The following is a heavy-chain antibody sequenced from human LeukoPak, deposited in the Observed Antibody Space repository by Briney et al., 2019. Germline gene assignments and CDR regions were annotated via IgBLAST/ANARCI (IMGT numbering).Heavy chain of an antibody. CDR1: GFTFSSYE. D-gene: IGHD1-26*01. CDR3: ARGGSYYCLDY. Sequence: GGSLRLSCAASGFTFSSYEMNWVRQAPGKGLEWVSYISSGSGTIYYADSVKGRFTISRDNAKNSLSLQMNSLGAEDTAVYYCARGGSYYCLDYWGQGTLVTVSS. CDR2: ISSGSGTI. J-gene: IGHJ4*02. V-gene: IGHV3-48*03.